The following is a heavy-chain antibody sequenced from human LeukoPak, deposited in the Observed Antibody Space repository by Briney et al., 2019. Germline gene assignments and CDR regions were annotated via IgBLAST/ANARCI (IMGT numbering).Heavy chain of an antibody. Sequence: ASVKVSCKASGYTFTSYHMHWVRQAPGQGLEWMGKINLSGGSTTYAQKFQGRVTMTRDTSTSTVYMELSSLRSKDTAVYYCARDYVDDIPMIKDYWGQGTLVTVSS. J-gene: IGHJ4*02. D-gene: IGHD2-8*01. V-gene: IGHV1-46*01. CDR2: INLSGGST. CDR3: ARDYVDDIPMIKDY. CDR1: GYTFTSYH.